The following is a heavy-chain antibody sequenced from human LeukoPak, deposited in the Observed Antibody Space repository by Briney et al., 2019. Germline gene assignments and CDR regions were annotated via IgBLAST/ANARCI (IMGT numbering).Heavy chain of an antibody. D-gene: IGHD3-22*01. V-gene: IGHV1-18*01. CDR3: ARDLVYYDSSGYYPFDY. J-gene: IGHJ4*02. CDR2: ISAYNGNT. CDR1: GYTFTSYG. Sequence: GASVKVSCKTSGYTFTSYGISWVRQAPGQGLEWMEWISAYNGNTNYAQKLQGRVTMTTDTSTSTAYMELRSLRSDDTAVYYCARDLVYYDSSGYYPFDYWGQGTLVTVSS.